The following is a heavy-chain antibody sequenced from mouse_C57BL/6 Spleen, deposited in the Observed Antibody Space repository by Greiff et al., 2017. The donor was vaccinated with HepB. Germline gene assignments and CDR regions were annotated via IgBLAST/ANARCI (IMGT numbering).Heavy chain of an antibody. J-gene: IGHJ3*01. CDR1: GYTFTSYW. D-gene: IGHD2-5*01. CDR3: ARGSDSNSWCAY. CDR2: IDPSDSYT. Sequence: QVQLKQPGAELVRPGTSVKLSCKASGYTFTSYWMHWVKQRPGQGLEWIGVIDPSDSYTNYNQKFKGKATLTVDTSSSTAYMQLSSLTSEDSAVYYCARGSDSNSWCAYWGQGTLVTVSA. V-gene: IGHV1-59*01.